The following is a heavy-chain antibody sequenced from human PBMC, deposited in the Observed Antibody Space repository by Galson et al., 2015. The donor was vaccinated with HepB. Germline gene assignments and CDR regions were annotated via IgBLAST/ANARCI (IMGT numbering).Heavy chain of an antibody. CDR3: ARPNGVYGGFDI. CDR2: IIPILGIT. V-gene: IGHV1-69*04. CDR1: GGTFSSYA. J-gene: IGHJ3*02. D-gene: IGHD2-8*01. Sequence: SVKVSCKASGGTFSSYAISWVRQAPGQGLEWMGRIIPILGITNYAQKFQGRVTITADKSTSTAYMELSSLQSEDTAVFYCARPNGVYGGFDIWGQGTMVTVS.